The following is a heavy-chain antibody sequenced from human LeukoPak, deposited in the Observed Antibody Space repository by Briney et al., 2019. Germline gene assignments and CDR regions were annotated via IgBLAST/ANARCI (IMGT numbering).Heavy chain of an antibody. V-gene: IGHV3-64*01. J-gene: IGHJ3*02. CDR2: ISSIGDAT. CDR3: ARDRWGYYDSSGSYPDAFDI. D-gene: IGHD3-22*01. CDR1: GFTFSSYS. Sequence: PGGSLRLSCAASGFTFSSYSLHWVRQAPGNGLEYVSAISSIGDATYYANSVKGRFTISRDNSKNTLYLQMGSLRAEDMAVYYCARDRWGYYDSSGSYPDAFDIWGQGTMVTVSS.